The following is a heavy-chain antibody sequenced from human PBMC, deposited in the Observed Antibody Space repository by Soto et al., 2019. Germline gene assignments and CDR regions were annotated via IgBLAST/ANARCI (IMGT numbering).Heavy chain of an antibody. J-gene: IGHJ4*02. CDR3: ARQRTTVVHQAYFDH. Sequence: LTPSETLSLTCTVSGGSISSSSYYWGWIRQPPGKGLEWIGSIYYSGSTYYNPSLKSRVTISIDTSKNQFSLKLSSVTATDTAVYYCARQRTTVVHQAYFDHWGQGALVTVSS. V-gene: IGHV4-39*01. D-gene: IGHD4-17*01. CDR1: GGSISSSSYY. CDR2: IYYSGST.